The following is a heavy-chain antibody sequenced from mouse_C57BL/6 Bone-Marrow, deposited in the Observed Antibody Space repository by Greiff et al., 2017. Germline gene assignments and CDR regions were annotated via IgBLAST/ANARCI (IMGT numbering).Heavy chain of an antibody. Sequence: VQLQQSGAELVKPGASVKLSCKASGYTFTEYSIHWVKQRPGQGLEWIGWFYPGSGSIKYNEKFKGKATMTADKSSSTVYMELSSLTSEDSAVYFCARHEGGLWYPFDYWGQGTLVTVSA. CDR3: ARHEGGLWYPFDY. D-gene: IGHD2-1*01. CDR2: FYPGSGSI. CDR1: GYTFTEYS. V-gene: IGHV1-62-2*01. J-gene: IGHJ3*01.